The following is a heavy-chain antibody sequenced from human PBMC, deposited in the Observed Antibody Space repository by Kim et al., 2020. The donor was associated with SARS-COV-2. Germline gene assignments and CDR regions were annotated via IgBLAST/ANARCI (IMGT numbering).Heavy chain of an antibody. CDR1: GFTFSSYG. CDR3: AKGEGATFIY. D-gene: IGHD1-26*01. V-gene: IGHV3-30*18. J-gene: IGHJ4*02. Sequence: GGSLRLSCAASGFTFSSYGMHWVRQAPGKGLEWVAVISYDGSNKYYADSVKGRFTISRDNSKNTLYLQMNSLRAEDTAVYYCAKGEGATFIYWGQGTLVTVSS. CDR2: ISYDGSNK.